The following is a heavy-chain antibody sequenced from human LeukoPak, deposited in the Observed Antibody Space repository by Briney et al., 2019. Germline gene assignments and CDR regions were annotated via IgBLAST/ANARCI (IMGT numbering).Heavy chain of an antibody. Sequence: SETLSLTCTVSGGSISSSSYYWGWIRQPPGKGLEWIGSIYYSGSTYYNPSLKSRVTISVDTSKNQFSLKLSSVTAADAAVYYCARLFNWGLDYWGQGTLVTVSS. V-gene: IGHV4-39*01. J-gene: IGHJ4*02. CDR3: ARLFNWGLDY. CDR2: IYYSGST. D-gene: IGHD7-27*01. CDR1: GGSISSSSYY.